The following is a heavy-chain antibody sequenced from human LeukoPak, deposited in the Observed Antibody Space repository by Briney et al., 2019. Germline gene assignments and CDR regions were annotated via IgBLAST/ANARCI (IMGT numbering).Heavy chain of an antibody. CDR3: ARDRGDGYNYEGLDF. V-gene: IGHV1-3*01. J-gene: IGHJ4*02. CDR2: INAGYGNT. CDR1: GYTFINYA. D-gene: IGHD5-24*01. Sequence: WASVKVSCKTSGYTFINYAIHWVRQAPGQRLEWMGWINAGYGNTKYSQKFQGRVTLTSDTSANTAYMDLSSLKSEDTAVYYCARDRGDGYNYEGLDFWGQGTLVTVSS.